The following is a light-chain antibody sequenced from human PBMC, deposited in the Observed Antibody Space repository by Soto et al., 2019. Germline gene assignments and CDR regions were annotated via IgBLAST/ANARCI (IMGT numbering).Light chain of an antibody. CDR2: EAA. Sequence: LTQPRSGCGTPGQSLTISCTGTKHDVDVYASVSSYQRHPGKAHRLFIYEAAQRPSGVPNRFSGTKSGNTASLPVTRLKPADEADHSCKSYAGSKTYPFGSRNKV. CDR3: KSYAGSKTYP. V-gene: IGLV2-8*01. CDR1: KHDVDVYAS. J-gene: IGLJ1*01.